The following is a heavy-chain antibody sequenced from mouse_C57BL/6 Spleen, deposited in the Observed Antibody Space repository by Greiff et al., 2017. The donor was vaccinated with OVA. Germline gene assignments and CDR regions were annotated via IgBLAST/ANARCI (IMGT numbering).Heavy chain of an antibody. CDR2: FYPGSGSL. CDR1: GYTFTEYT. CDR3: ARHGHGSRETGLAY. V-gene: IGHV1-62-2*01. J-gene: IGHJ3*01. Sequence: QVQLQQSGAELVNPGASVKLSCKASGYTFTEYTLHWVKQRSGQGLEWIGWFYPGSGSLKYNEKFKDKATLTADKSSSTVYMELSRLTSEDAAVYFWARHGHGSRETGLAYWGQGTLVTVSA. D-gene: IGHD1-1*01.